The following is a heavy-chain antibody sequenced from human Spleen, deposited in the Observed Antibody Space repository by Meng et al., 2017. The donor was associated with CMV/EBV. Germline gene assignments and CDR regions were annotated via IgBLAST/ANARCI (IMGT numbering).Heavy chain of an antibody. CDR3: ATLNIAAAGNIRSAFDI. V-gene: IGHV3-9*01. J-gene: IGHJ3*02. Sequence: SLKIFCTASGFTFDDFAMHWVRQTPGEGLEWVSGISGNTGFIGYADSVKGRFTISRDNAKNSLFLQMNSLRAEDTALYYCATLNIAAAGNIRSAFDIWGQGAMVTVSS. D-gene: IGHD6-13*01. CDR1: GFTFDDFA. CDR2: ISGNTGFI.